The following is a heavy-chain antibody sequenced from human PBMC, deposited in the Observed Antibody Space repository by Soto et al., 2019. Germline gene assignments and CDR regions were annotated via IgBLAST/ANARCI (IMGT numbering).Heavy chain of an antibody. CDR1: GFTFSSYA. V-gene: IGHV3-23*01. J-gene: IGHJ4*02. CDR3: AKDPTYDYGYFDS. Sequence: EVQLLESGGDLVQPGGSLRLSCAASGFTFSSYAMNWVRQAPGKGLEWVSTIRTSVGDTYYAASVKGRFTIPRDNSKSTVYLHLNSLRAEDTAIYYCAKDPTYDYGYFDSWGQGTLVTVSS. CDR2: IRTSVGDT. D-gene: IGHD4-17*01.